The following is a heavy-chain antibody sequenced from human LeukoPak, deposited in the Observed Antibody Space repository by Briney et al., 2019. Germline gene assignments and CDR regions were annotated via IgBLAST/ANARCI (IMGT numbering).Heavy chain of an antibody. CDR2: IYPGDSDT. Sequence: GESLKISCKGSGYSFTSYWIGWVRQMPGKGLEWMGIIYPGDSDTRYSPSFQGQVTISADKSISTAYLQRSSLKASDTAMYYCATAGGDSSGLDAFDIWGQGTMVTVSS. CDR3: ATAGGDSSGLDAFDI. CDR1: GYSFTSYW. D-gene: IGHD3-22*01. J-gene: IGHJ3*02. V-gene: IGHV5-51*01.